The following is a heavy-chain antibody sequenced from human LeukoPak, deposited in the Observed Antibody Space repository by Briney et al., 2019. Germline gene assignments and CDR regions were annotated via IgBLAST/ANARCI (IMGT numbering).Heavy chain of an antibody. CDR2: IIPIFGTA. D-gene: IGHD3-22*01. V-gene: IGHV1-69*06. J-gene: IGHJ6*03. Sequence: GASVKVSCKASGGTFSSYAISWVRQAPGQGLEWMGGIIPIFGTANYAQKFQGRVTITADKSTSTAYMELSSLRSEDTAVYYCARDGLRITMIVAYYYYYMDVWGKGTTVTVSS. CDR3: ARDGLRITMIVAYYYYYMDV. CDR1: GGTFSSYA.